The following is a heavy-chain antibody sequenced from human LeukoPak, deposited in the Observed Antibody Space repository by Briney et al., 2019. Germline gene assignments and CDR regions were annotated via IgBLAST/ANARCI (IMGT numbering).Heavy chain of an antibody. D-gene: IGHD3-22*01. CDR2: ISSSSSYI. V-gene: IGHV3-21*01. J-gene: IGHJ4*02. CDR3: ASGRYYDSSGYYYVNY. CDR1: GFTFSSYS. Sequence: PGGSLRLSCAASGFTFSSYSMNWVRQAPGKGLEWASSISSSSSYIYYADSVKGRFTISRDNAKNSLYLQMNSLRAEDTAVYYCASGRYYDSSGYYYVNYWGQGTLVTVSS.